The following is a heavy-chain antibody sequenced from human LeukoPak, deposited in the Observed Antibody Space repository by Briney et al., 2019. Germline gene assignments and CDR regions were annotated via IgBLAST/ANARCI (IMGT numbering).Heavy chain of an antibody. CDR1: GGSISSYY. V-gene: IGHV4-4*07. CDR2: IYTSGST. D-gene: IGHD3-16*01. Sequence: SETLSLTCTVSGGSISSYYWSWIRQPAGKGLEWIGRIYTSGSTNYKFSLKSRVTISVDTSKNQFSLKLSSVTAADTAVYYCARVGDYALKDWGQGTLVTVSS. CDR3: ARVGDYALKD. J-gene: IGHJ4*02.